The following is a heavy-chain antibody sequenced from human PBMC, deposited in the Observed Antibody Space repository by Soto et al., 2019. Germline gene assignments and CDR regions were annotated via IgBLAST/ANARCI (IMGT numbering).Heavy chain of an antibody. CDR3: AKDGLGFGELPYSDY. CDR1: GFTFSSYA. CDR2: LSGSGGST. J-gene: IGHJ4*02. D-gene: IGHD3-10*01. Sequence: EVQLLESGGGLVQPGGSLRLSCAASGFTFSSYAMSWVRQAPGKGLEWVSALSGSGGSTYYADSVKGRFTISRDNSKNTLYLQMNSLRAEDTAVYYCAKDGLGFGELPYSDYWGQGTLVTVSS. V-gene: IGHV3-23*01.